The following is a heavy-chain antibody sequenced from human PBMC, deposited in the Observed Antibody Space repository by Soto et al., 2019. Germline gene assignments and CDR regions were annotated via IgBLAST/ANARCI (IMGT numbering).Heavy chain of an antibody. Sequence: GGSLRLSCAASGFTFSSYSMNWVRQAPGKGLEWVSSISSSSSYIYYADSVKGRFTISKDNAKNPLYLQMNSLRAEDTAVYYCARGPIVVVPAAMIDNWFDPWGQGTLVTVSS. D-gene: IGHD2-2*01. CDR2: ISSSSSYI. CDR3: ARGPIVVVPAAMIDNWFDP. V-gene: IGHV3-21*01. J-gene: IGHJ5*02. CDR1: GFTFSSYS.